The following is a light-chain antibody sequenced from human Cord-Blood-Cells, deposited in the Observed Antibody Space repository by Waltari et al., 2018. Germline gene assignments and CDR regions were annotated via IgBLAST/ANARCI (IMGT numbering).Light chain of an antibody. CDR2: QAS. J-gene: IGKJ2*01. V-gene: IGKV1-5*03. CDR1: QSISSW. Sequence: DIQMTQSPSTLSASVGDRVTITCRASQSISSWLAWYQQKPGKAPKLVIYQASSLESGVPSRLSGSGSGTEFTRTISSLQPDDFATYYFQQYKSYPYTFGQGTKLEIK. CDR3: QQYKSYPYT.